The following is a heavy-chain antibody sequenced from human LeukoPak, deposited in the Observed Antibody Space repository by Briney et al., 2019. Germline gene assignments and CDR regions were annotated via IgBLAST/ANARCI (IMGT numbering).Heavy chain of an antibody. CDR1: GGSISSYY. V-gene: IGHV4-59*12. Sequence: SETLSLTCTVSGGSISSYYWSWIRQPPGKGLEWIGYIYYSGSTNYNPSLKSRVTISVGTSKNQFSLKLSSVTAADTAVYYCARESVTTSYFDYWGQGTLVTVSS. D-gene: IGHD4-11*01. J-gene: IGHJ4*02. CDR3: ARESVTTSYFDY. CDR2: IYYSGST.